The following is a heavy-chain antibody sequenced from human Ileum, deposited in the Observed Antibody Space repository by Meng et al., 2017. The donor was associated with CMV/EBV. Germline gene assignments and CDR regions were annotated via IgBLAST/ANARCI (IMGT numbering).Heavy chain of an antibody. Sequence: GGSLRLSCAASGFTSSNSWMIWVRQAPGKGLEWVASIKQGGSEKYYVDSVKGRFTISRDDAKNSLYLQMNSLRVEDTAVYHCARDKTHGSGSYHNYYGMDVWGQGTTVTVSS. CDR1: GFTSSNSW. J-gene: IGHJ6*02. V-gene: IGHV3-7*01. D-gene: IGHD3-10*01. CDR3: ARDKTHGSGSYHNYYGMDV. CDR2: IKQGGSEK.